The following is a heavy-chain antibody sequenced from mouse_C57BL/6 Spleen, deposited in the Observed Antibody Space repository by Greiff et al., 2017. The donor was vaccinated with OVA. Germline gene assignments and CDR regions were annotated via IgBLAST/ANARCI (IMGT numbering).Heavy chain of an antibody. Sequence: EVMLVESGGGLVKPGGSLKLSCAASGFTFSSYALSWVRQTPEKRLEWVATISDGGSYTYYPDNVKGRFTISRDNAKNNLYLQMSHLKSEDTAMYYCARDSSGLWYFDVWGTGTTVTVSS. CDR1: GFTFSSYA. J-gene: IGHJ1*03. V-gene: IGHV5-4*01. CDR3: ARDSSGLWYFDV. CDR2: ISDGGSYT. D-gene: IGHD3-2*02.